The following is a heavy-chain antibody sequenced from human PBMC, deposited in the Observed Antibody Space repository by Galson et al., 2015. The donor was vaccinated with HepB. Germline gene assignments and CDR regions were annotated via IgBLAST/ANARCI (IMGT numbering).Heavy chain of an antibody. J-gene: IGHJ6*02. CDR3: AREGHPLGLLEWLSIPPYYYYYGMDV. Sequence: SVKVSCKASGYTFTSYGISWVRQAPGQGLEWMGWISAYNGNTNYAQKLQGRVTMTTDTSTSTAYMELRSLRSDDTAVYYCAREGHPLGLLEWLSIPPYYYYYGMDVWGQGTTVTVSS. CDR1: GYTFTSYG. D-gene: IGHD3-3*01. V-gene: IGHV1-18*04. CDR2: ISAYNGNT.